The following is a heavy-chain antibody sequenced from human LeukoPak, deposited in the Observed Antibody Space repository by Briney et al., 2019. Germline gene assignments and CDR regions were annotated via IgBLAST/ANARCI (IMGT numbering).Heavy chain of an antibody. CDR1: GGSFSGYY. D-gene: IGHD2/OR15-2a*01. CDR3: ANLLNLDY. Sequence: SETLSLTCAVYGGSFSGYYWSWTRQPPGKGLEWIGEINHSGSTNYNPSLKSRVTISVDTSKNQFSLKVSSVTAADTAVYYCANLLNLDYWGQGTLVTVSS. J-gene: IGHJ4*02. CDR2: INHSGST. V-gene: IGHV4-34*01.